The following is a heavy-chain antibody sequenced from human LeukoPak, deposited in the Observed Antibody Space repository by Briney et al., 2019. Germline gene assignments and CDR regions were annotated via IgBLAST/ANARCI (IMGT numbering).Heavy chain of an antibody. D-gene: IGHD3-10*01. J-gene: IGHJ5*02. V-gene: IGHV3-7*03. CDR3: ARDHVAGGSGSYYHSP. CDR2: IKQDGSEK. CDR1: GFTFSSYW. Sequence: GGSLRLSCAASGFTFSSYWMSWVRQAPGKGLEGVANIKQDGSEKYYVDSVKGRFTISRDNAKNSLYLQMNSLRAEDTAVYYCARDHVAGGSGSYYHSPWGQGTLVTVSS.